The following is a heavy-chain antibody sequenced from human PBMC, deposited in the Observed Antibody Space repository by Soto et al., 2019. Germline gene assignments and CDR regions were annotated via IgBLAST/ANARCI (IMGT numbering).Heavy chain of an antibody. J-gene: IGHJ4*02. CDR2: IYYNGGT. CDR1: GGSVNSGSYY. CDR3: ARVSRATYFFDY. V-gene: IGHV4-61*01. D-gene: IGHD1-26*01. Sequence: PSETLSLTCTVSGGSVNSGSYYWIWIRQPPGKGLEWIGYIYYNGGTNYNPSLKSRVTISLDTSKNQFSLKLSSVTAADTAVYYCARVSRATYFFDYWGQGTPVTVSS.